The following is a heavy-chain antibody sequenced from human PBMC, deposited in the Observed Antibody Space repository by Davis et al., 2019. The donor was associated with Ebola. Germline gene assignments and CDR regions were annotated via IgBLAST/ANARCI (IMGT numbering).Heavy chain of an antibody. CDR3: ARASDPVLEWLLPVRYYHYYYMDV. CDR1: GFTFSSYW. J-gene: IGHJ6*03. CDR2: IKQDGSEK. V-gene: IGHV3-7*01. D-gene: IGHD3-3*01. Sequence: PGGSLRLSCAASGFTFSSYWMSWVRQAPGKGLEWVANIKQDGSEKYYVDSVKGRFTISRDNAKNSLYLQMNSLRAEDTAVYYCARASDPVLEWLLPVRYYHYYYMDVWGKGTTVTVSS.